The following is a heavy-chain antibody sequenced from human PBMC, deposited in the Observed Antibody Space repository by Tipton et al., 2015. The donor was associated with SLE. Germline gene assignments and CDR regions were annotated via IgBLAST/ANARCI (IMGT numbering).Heavy chain of an antibody. V-gene: IGHV4-59*01. CDR3: AREGIYGDSARSYFDY. D-gene: IGHD4-17*01. CDR2: IFHSGGT. Sequence: TLSLTCTVSGGSISSGYYWGWIRQSPGKGLEWIGDIFHSGGTNYNPSLKSRVTMSVDTSKNQFSLKLSSVTAADTAVYYCAREGIYGDSARSYFDYWGQGTLVTVSS. CDR1: GGSISSGYY. J-gene: IGHJ4*02.